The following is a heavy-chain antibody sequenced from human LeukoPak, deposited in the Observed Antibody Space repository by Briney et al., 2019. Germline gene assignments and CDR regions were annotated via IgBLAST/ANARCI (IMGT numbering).Heavy chain of an antibody. J-gene: IGHJ4*02. CDR3: AKGLLEKRTSGTFDY. CDR1: GFTFDDYA. Sequence: SLRLSCAASGFTFDDYAMHWVRQAPGKGLEWVSGISWNSGSIGYADSVKGRFTISRDNSKNTLYLQMNSLRAEDTAVYYCAKGLLEKRTSGTFDYWGQGTLVTVSS. V-gene: IGHV3-9*01. D-gene: IGHD5-24*01. CDR2: ISWNSGSI.